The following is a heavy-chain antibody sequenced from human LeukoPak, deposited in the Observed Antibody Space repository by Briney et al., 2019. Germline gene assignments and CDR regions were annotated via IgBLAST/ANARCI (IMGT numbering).Heavy chain of an antibody. J-gene: IGHJ3*02. V-gene: IGHV3-33*01. Sequence: PGGSLRLSCAASGFTFSSYGMHWVRQAPGKGLEWVAVIWYDGSNKYYADSVKGRFTISRDNSKNTLYLQMNSLRAEDTAVYYCARDPTEMATIFAFDIWGQGTMVTVPS. CDR3: ARDPTEMATIFAFDI. D-gene: IGHD5-24*01. CDR1: GFTFSSYG. CDR2: IWYDGSNK.